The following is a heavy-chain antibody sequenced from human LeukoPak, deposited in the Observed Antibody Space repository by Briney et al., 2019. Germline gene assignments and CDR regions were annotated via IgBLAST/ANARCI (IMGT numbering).Heavy chain of an antibody. D-gene: IGHD1-26*01. CDR3: ARIVAGGAFDI. CDR1: GFTVSSNY. V-gene: IGHV3-66*01. J-gene: IGHJ3*02. Sequence: GSLRLSCAASGFTVSSNYMSWVRQAPGKGLEWVSVIYSGGSTYHADSVKGRFTISRDNSKNTLYLQMNSLRDEDTAVYYCARIVAGGAFDIWGQGTMVTVSS. CDR2: IYSGGST.